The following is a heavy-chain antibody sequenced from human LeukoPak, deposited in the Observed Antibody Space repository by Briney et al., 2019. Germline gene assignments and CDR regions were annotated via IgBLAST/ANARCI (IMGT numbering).Heavy chain of an antibody. V-gene: IGHV1-2*02. CDR1: GYTFTGYY. CDR2: INPNSGDT. CDR3: ARTLVVINDAFDI. D-gene: IGHD3-22*01. Sequence: ASVKVSCMTSGYTFTGYYIHWVRQAPGQGLEWMGWINPNSGDTNYAQKFQGRVSMTGDTSISTAYMELSRLRSDDTAVYYCARTLVVINDAFDIWGQGTMVTVSS. J-gene: IGHJ3*02.